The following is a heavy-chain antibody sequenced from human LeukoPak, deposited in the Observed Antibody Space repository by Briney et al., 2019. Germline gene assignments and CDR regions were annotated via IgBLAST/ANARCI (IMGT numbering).Heavy chain of an antibody. CDR2: INAGNGNT. J-gene: IGHJ4*02. Sequence: ASVKVSCKASGYTFTSYYMHWVRQAPGQRLEWMGWINAGNGNTKYSQKFEGRVTITRDTSASTAYMELSSLRSEDTAVYYCARGPTYSYGVFDFWGQGTLVTVSS. D-gene: IGHD5-18*01. V-gene: IGHV1-3*01. CDR1: GYTFTSYY. CDR3: ARGPTYSYGVFDF.